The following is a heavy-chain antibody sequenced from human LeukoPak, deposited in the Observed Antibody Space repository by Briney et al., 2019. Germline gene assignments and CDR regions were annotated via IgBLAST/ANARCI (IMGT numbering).Heavy chain of an antibody. Sequence: PGRSLRLSCTASGFIFSSYGMHWVRQAPGKGVEWVAVIWYDGSYKYSADSAKGRFTISRDNSKNTLYLQMDSLRAEDTALYYCAKDAKGSYNWFDPWGQGTLVIVSS. CDR2: IWYDGSYK. CDR1: GFIFSSYG. J-gene: IGHJ5*02. CDR3: AKDAKGSYNWFDP. V-gene: IGHV3-33*06. D-gene: IGHD6-6*01.